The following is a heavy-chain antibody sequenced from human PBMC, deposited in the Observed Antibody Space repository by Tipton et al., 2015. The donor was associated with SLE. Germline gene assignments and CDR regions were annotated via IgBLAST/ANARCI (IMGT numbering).Heavy chain of an antibody. Sequence: TLSLTCSVYGDSLSGQYWSWIRQPPGKGLEWIGEVFRGGSTNYSPSLESRVTISVDTSKNQFSLKMSSVTAADTAVYYCARDTLGGLDYWGQGTLVTVSS. CDR3: ARDTLGGLDY. V-gene: IGHV4-34*12. J-gene: IGHJ4*02. CDR1: GDSLSGQY. D-gene: IGHD7-27*01. CDR2: VFRGGST.